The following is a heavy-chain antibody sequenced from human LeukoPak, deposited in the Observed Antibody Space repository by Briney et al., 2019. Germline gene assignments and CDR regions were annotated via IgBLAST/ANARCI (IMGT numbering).Heavy chain of an antibody. CDR3: AKVGGDFPSFFDY. Sequence: LSLTCGVSGGSISRGDNSWGWIRQPPGKGLEWIGYMYYTGRTYYNPSLKSRITISVDTSKNHFSLNLTSVTAADTALYYCAKVGGDFPSFFDYWGQGILVTVSS. V-gene: IGHV4-30-4*07. J-gene: IGHJ4*02. CDR1: GGSISRGDNS. D-gene: IGHD4-17*01. CDR2: MYYTGRT.